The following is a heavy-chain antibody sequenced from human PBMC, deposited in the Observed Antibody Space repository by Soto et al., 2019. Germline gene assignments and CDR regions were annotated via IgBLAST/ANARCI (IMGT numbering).Heavy chain of an antibody. CDR1: GYSFTSYW. CDR2: IDPSDSYT. V-gene: IGHV5-10-1*01. Sequence: ETLSLTCNVSGYSFTSYWISWVRQMPGKGLEWMGRIDPSDSYTNYSPSFQGHVTISADKSISTAYLQWSSLKASDTAMYYCAGGYYGMDVWGQGTTVTVSS. J-gene: IGHJ6*02. D-gene: IGHD3-10*01. CDR3: AGGYYGMDV.